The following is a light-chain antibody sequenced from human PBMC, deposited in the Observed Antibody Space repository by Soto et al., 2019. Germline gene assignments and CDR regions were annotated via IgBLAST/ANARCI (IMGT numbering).Light chain of an antibody. J-gene: IGKJ4*01. CDR2: DAS. V-gene: IGKV1-13*02. CDR1: QGIGSA. Sequence: AIQLTQSPSSLSASIGDRVTITCRARQGIGSALAWYQQAPGKPPKLLIFDASTLENGVPSRFSGGGSWTDFTLAISSLQPEDFATYYCLRFNTYPQAFGGGTKVEIK. CDR3: LRFNTYPQA.